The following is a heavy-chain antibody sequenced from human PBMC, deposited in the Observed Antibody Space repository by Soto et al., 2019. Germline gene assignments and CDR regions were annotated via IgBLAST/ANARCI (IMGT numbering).Heavy chain of an antibody. J-gene: IGHJ3*01. CDR1: GFTFSNYA. CDR2: VSATAGTT. Sequence: GGSLRLSCAASGFTFSNYAMSWVRQAPGKGLEWVSLVSATAGTTYYTDSVKGRFTISRDNSRNTLYLHMSSLRPEDTAVYYCVVRGSAFDVWGQGTMVTVSS. D-gene: IGHD3-10*01. V-gene: IGHV3-23*01. CDR3: VVRGSAFDV.